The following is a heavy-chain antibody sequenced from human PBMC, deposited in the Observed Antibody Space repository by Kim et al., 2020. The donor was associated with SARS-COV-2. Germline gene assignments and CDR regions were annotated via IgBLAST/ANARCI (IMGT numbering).Heavy chain of an antibody. J-gene: IGHJ4*02. D-gene: IGHD2-15*01. CDR3: AKRGSGGTYYFDY. CDR1: GFTFSSYA. Sequence: GGSLRLSCAASGFTFSSYAMSWVRQAPGKGLEWVSAIGGSGGSIYYADSVKGRFTISRDNSKNTXSLQMNSLRVKDTAVYYCAKRGSGGTYYFDYWGQGTLVTVSS. CDR2: IGGSGGSI. V-gene: IGHV3-23*01.